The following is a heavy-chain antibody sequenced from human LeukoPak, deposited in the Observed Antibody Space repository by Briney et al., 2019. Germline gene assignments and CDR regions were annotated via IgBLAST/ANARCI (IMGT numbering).Heavy chain of an antibody. CDR3: ARSRSGDGYNFPY. CDR1: GGTFSSYA. V-gene: IGHV1-69*13. CDR2: IIPIFGTA. D-gene: IGHD5-24*01. J-gene: IGHJ4*02. Sequence: GASVKVPCKASGGTFSSYAISWVRQAPGQGLEWMGGIIPIFGTANYAQKLQGRVTITADESTNTAHMELRSLRSEDTAVYYCARSRSGDGYNFPYWGQGTLVTVSS.